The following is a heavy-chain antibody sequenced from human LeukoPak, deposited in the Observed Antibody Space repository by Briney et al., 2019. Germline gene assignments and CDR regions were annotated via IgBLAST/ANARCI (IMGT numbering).Heavy chain of an antibody. CDR1: GDSVSSNSVT. CDR2: TYYRSTWYN. CDR3: ARRLTQYDCYDP. V-gene: IGHV6-1*01. Sequence: SQTLPLTCAISGDSVSSNSVTWNWIRQSPSRGLEWLGRTYYRSTWYNDYAVSVRGRITVNPDTSKNQFSLHLNSVTPEDTAVYYCARRLTQYDCYDPWGQGILVTVSS. J-gene: IGHJ5*02. D-gene: IGHD2-2*01.